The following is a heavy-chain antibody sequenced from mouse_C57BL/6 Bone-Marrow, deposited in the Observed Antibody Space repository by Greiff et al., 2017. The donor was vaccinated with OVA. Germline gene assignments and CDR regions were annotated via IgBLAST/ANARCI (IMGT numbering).Heavy chain of an antibody. CDR2: ISNGGGST. J-gene: IGHJ4*01. CDR3: ARLGGGAMDY. CDR1: GFTFSDYY. Sequence: DVMLVESGGGLVQPGGSLKLSCAASGFTFSDYYMYWVRQTPEKRLEWVAYISNGGGSTYYPDTVKGRFTISRDNAKNTLYLQMSRLKSEDTAMYYCARLGGGAMDYWGQGTSVTVSS. V-gene: IGHV5-12*01.